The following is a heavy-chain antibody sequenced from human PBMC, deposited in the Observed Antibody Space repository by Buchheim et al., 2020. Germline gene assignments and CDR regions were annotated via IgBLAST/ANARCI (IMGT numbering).Heavy chain of an antibody. J-gene: IGHJ4*02. Sequence: QVQLQQWGAGLLKPSETLSLTCAVYGGSFSGYYWSWIRQPPGKGLEWIGEINYSGSTNYNPSLKSRVTISVDTSKNQFSLKLSSVTAADTAVYYCARGLPVVPAAIRASRLYYFDYWGQGTL. CDR1: GGSFSGYY. CDR2: INYSGST. D-gene: IGHD2-2*02. CDR3: ARGLPVVPAAIRASRLYYFDY. V-gene: IGHV4-34*01.